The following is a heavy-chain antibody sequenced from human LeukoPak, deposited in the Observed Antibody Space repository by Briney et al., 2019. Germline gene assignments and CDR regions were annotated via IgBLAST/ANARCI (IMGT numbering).Heavy chain of an antibody. CDR1: GGSFSGYY. D-gene: IGHD2-2*01. J-gene: IGHJ5*02. CDR3: VRMGQLPGGWFDP. CDR2: THSSGST. V-gene: IGHV4-59*10. Sequence: SETLSLTCAVYGGSFSGYYWSWIRQPAGKGLEWVGRTHSSGSTNYNPSLKSRLSISLDTSSNQLSLNLNSVTAADTAVYYCVRMGQLPGGWFDPWGQGTLVTVSS.